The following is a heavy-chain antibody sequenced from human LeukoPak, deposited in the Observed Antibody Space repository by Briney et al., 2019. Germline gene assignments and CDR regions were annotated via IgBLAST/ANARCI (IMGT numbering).Heavy chain of an antibody. V-gene: IGHV1-69*15. Sequence: GASVKVSCKASRVTFSSYSVSWVRQAPGQGPEWMGRIIPVFGTANYAQQFHGRVVITADESTSNVHMEMSSLRSDDTAMYYCARGPRATYYYDSSGFDGAFEVWGQGTMVTVSS. J-gene: IGHJ3*01. CDR1: RVTFSSYS. CDR2: IIPVFGTA. CDR3: ARGPRATYYYDSSGFDGAFEV. D-gene: IGHD3-22*01.